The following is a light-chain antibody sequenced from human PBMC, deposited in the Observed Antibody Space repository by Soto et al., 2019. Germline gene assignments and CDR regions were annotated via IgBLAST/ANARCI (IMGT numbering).Light chain of an antibody. CDR1: SSNIGAGYD. Sequence: QSVLTQPPSVSGAPGQRVTISCTGRSSNIGAGYDVHWYQQLPGTEPKLLIYGNGHRPSGVPDRFSGSKSGTSASLAITGLQAEDEAEYYCRSYDTRLSGLVVFGGGTKLPVL. CDR3: RSYDTRLSGLVV. CDR2: GNG. J-gene: IGLJ2*01. V-gene: IGLV1-40*01.